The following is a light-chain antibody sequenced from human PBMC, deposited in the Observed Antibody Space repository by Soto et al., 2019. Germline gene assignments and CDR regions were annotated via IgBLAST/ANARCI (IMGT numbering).Light chain of an antibody. J-gene: IGKJ1*01. CDR3: QHWTDYSWT. CDR1: QSLNMW. Sequence: DIHMTQSPSTLSASVGDRATITCRASQSLNMWLAWYQQKPGKAPNLLLYKTSSLESGVPSRFSGSGSGTEFTLTISSLQPDDFATYYCQHWTDYSWTFGQGTKVEVK. V-gene: IGKV1-5*03. CDR2: KTS.